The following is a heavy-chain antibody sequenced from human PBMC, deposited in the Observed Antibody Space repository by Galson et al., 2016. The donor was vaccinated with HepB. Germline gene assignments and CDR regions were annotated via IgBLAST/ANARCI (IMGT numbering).Heavy chain of an antibody. CDR1: GASVSRDDYY. J-gene: IGHJ5*02. CDR2: IYYSGST. V-gene: IGHV4-61*08. CDR3: SSGRPPRGYRNGYFYP. D-gene: IGHD5-12*01. Sequence: SETLSLTCTVSGASVSRDDYYWTWIRLSPGKGLEWIGYIYYSGSTTYNSSLKSRVTASLDTSKNKFSLKMRSVTAADTALYFCSSGRPPRGYRNGYFYPWGQGVQVAVSA.